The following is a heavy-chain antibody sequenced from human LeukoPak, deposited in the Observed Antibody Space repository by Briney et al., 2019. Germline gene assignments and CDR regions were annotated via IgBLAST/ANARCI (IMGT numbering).Heavy chain of an antibody. CDR1: GYTFTSYA. Sequence: GASVKVSCKASGYTFTSYAMHWVRQAPEQRLEWMGWINAGNGNTKYSQKFQGRVTITRDTSASTAYMELSSLRSEDTAVYYCARPYFPGIAAAGYRFDPWGQGTLVTVSS. J-gene: IGHJ5*02. V-gene: IGHV1-3*01. CDR2: INAGNGNT. CDR3: ARPYFPGIAAAGYRFDP. D-gene: IGHD6-13*01.